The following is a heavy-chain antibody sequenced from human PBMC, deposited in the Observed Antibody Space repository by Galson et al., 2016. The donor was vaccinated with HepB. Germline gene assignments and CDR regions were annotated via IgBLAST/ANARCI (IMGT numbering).Heavy chain of an antibody. CDR3: VKGLYGSGSSGDY. Sequence: SLRLSCAASRFTFSSYSMSWVRQAPGKGLEWVSSIGYRGDGTDYAGSVKGRLTISRDNSKNTLYLHLNSLRAEDTAVYFCVKGLYGSGSSGDYWGQGTLVTASS. CDR1: RFTFSSYS. CDR2: IGYRGDGT. V-gene: IGHV3-23*01. J-gene: IGHJ4*02. D-gene: IGHD3-10*01.